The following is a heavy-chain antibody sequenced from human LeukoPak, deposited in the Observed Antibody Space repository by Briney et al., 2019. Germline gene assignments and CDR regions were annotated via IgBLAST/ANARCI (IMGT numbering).Heavy chain of an antibody. Sequence: ASVKDSLKFSRYTLPEFSMDGVRQNSGEGLEWMGGVDPEDGDVLYAQKFQGRVTMTEDTSTDTAYMELISLRSDDTALYLCAAISCRSSTWRGLWSSDYWGRETLVTVSS. V-gene: IGHV1-24*01. CDR3: AAISCRSSTWRGLWSSDY. CDR1: RYTLPEFS. D-gene: IGHD2-15*01. J-gene: IGHJ4*02. CDR2: VDPEDGDV.